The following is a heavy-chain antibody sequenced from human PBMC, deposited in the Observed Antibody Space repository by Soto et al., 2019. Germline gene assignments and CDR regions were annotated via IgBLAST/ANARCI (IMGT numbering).Heavy chain of an antibody. J-gene: IGHJ6*02. Sequence: QVQLVQSGAEVKKPGASVKVSCKSSGYTFSMSGISWVRQAPGQGLEWMGWISSYNGNTNYEQKFQDRVTMTTDTTTNTAYMELRSLRSDDTAVYYCAREGPRPYYYYGMDVRGQGTTVTVSS. CDR2: ISSYNGNT. V-gene: IGHV1-18*01. CDR3: AREGPRPYYYYGMDV. CDR1: GYTFSMSG.